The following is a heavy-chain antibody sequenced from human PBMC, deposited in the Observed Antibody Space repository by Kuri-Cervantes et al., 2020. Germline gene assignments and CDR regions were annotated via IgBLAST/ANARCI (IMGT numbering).Heavy chain of an antibody. CDR2: IKQDGSEK. D-gene: IGHD3-9*01. V-gene: IGHV3-7*03. CDR1: GFTFSSYW. J-gene: IGHJ3*02. CDR3: ARGAIMTGYYGDHDAFDI. Sequence: GESLKISCAASGFTFSSYWMSWVRQAPGKGLEWVANIKQDGSEKYYVVSVKGRFTISRDNAKNSLYLQMNSLRAEDTAVYYCARGAIMTGYYGDHDAFDIWGQGTMVTVSS.